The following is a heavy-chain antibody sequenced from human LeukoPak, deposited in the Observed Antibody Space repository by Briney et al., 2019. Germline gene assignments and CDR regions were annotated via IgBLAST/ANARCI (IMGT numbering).Heavy chain of an antibody. CDR2: ISSSGSTI. CDR1: GFTFSDYY. CDR3: SRKAPYCCGDCLVGSISDAFDI. V-gene: IGHV3-11*01. Sequence: GGSLRLSCAASGFTFSDYYMSWIRQAPGKGLEWVSYISSSGSTIYYADSVKGRFTISRDNAKNSLYLQMNSLRAEDTAVYYWSRKAPYCCGDCLVGSISDAFDIWGQGTMVTVSS. D-gene: IGHD2-21*01. J-gene: IGHJ3*02.